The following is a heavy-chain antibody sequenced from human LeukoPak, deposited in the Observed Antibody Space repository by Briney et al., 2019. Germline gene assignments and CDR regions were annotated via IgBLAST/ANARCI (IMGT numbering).Heavy chain of an antibody. J-gene: IGHJ3*02. Sequence: SQALSLTCTVSGGSISSGSYYWSWIRQPAGKGLEWIGYIYYSGSTNYNPSLKSRVTISVDTSKNQFSLKLSSVTAADTAVYYCARPEGYSSSWYRSGAFDIWGQGTMVTVSS. CDR2: IYYSGST. V-gene: IGHV4-61*09. CDR3: ARPEGYSSSWYRSGAFDI. D-gene: IGHD6-13*01. CDR1: GGSISSGSYY.